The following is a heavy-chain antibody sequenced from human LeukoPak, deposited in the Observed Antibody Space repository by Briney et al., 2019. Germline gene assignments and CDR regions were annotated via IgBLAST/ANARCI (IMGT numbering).Heavy chain of an antibody. CDR3: ASITMVRGQIFDY. V-gene: IGHV4-31*03. J-gene: IGHJ4*02. Sequence: SQTLSLTCTVSGGSISSGGYYWSWIRQHPGKGLEWIGYIYYSGSTYYNPSLKSRVTISVDTSKNQFSLKLSSVTAADTAVYYCASITMVRGQIFDYWGQGTLVTVSS. D-gene: IGHD3-10*01. CDR1: GGSISSGGYY. CDR2: IYYSGST.